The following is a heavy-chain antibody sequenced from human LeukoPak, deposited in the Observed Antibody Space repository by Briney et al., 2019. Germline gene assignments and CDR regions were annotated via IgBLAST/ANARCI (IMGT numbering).Heavy chain of an antibody. CDR1: GYSISSGDY. D-gene: IGHD3-10*01. V-gene: IGHV4-38-2*02. Sequence: SETLSLTCTVSGYSISSGDYWGWIRPSPGKGLECIGSIHHSGNTYYNPSLRSRVTISVDTSKNEFSLKVRSVTAADTAVYHCARIHGSGSYYNPQNWFDPWGQGTLVTVST. J-gene: IGHJ5*02. CDR3: ARIHGSGSYYNPQNWFDP. CDR2: IHHSGNT.